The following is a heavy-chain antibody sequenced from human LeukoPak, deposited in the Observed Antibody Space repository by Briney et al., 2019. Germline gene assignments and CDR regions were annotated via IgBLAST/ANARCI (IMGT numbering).Heavy chain of an antibody. Sequence: GGSLRLSCAASGFTFSGSAMHWVRQASGKGLEWVGRIRSKANSYATAYAASVKGRFTISRDDSKNTAYLQMNSLKTKDTAVYYCTRPQDMDVWGKGTTVTVSS. CDR1: GFTFSGSA. V-gene: IGHV3-73*01. J-gene: IGHJ6*03. CDR3: TRPQDMDV. CDR2: IRSKANSYAT.